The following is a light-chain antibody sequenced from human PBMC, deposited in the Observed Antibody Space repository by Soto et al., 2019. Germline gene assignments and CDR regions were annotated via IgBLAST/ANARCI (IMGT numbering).Light chain of an antibody. V-gene: IGKV1D-13*01. CDR1: QGISSA. CDR2: DAS. CDR3: QQFNNYLIT. Sequence: IPLTQSPSTLSASVGDRVTITCRASQGISSALAWYQQKPGKAPKLLIYDASSLESGVPSRFSGSGSGTDFTLTISSLQPEDFATYYCQQFNNYLITFGQGTRLEI. J-gene: IGKJ5*01.